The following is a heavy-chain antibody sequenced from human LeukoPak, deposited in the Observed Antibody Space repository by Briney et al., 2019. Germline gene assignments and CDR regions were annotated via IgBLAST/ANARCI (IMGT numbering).Heavy chain of an antibody. CDR1: GGSVSSDSYY. CDR2: INYSGTT. V-gene: IGHV4-39*01. J-gene: IGHJ4*02. D-gene: IGHD1-26*01. Sequence: PSETLSLTCTVSGGSVSSDSYYWVWVRQPPGKGLEWTGSINYSGTTFYSSSLKSRITLSMGASKNQFSLRLTSVTAADTAVYYCARLGTYSGILFDNWGQGTLVTVSS. CDR3: ARLGTYSGILFDN.